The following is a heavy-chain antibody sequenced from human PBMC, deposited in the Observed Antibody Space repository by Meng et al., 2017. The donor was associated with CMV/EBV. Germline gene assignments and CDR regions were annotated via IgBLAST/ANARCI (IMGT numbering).Heavy chain of an antibody. D-gene: IGHD1-14*01. Sequence: SETLSLTCTVSGGSISSYYWSWIRQPPGKGLEWIGYIYYSGSTNYNPSLKSRVTISVDTSRNQFSLKLSSVTAADTAVYYCARDMTGFDYWGQGTLVTVSS. CDR3: ARDMTGFDY. CDR1: GGSISSYY. J-gene: IGHJ4*02. V-gene: IGHV4-59*01. CDR2: IYYSGST.